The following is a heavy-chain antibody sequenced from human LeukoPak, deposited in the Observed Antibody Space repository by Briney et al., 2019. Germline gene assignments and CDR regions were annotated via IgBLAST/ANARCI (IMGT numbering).Heavy chain of an antibody. D-gene: IGHD3-22*01. CDR3: ASNYDSSGYAFDI. V-gene: IGHV4-31*03. CDR1: GGSISSGAYY. CDR2: IDYSGST. J-gene: IGHJ3*02. Sequence: SETLSLTCTVSGGSISSGAYYWTWISQHPGKALAWIGYIDYSGSTYYNPSLKSRVTISVDTSKNQFSLKLSSVTAADTAVYYCASNYDSSGYAFDIWGQGTMVTVSS.